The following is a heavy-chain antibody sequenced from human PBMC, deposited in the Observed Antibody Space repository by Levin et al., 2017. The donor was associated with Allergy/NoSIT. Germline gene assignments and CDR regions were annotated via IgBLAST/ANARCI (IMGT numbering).Heavy chain of an antibody. D-gene: IGHD3-10*01. CDR3: ARLITMVRGVITYYFDY. Sequence: ASVKVSCKASGYTFTSYYMHWVRQAPGQGLEWMGIINPSGGSTSYAQKFQGRVTMTRDTSTSTVYMELSSLRSEDTAVYYCARLITMVRGVITYYFDYWGQGTLVTVSS. V-gene: IGHV1-46*01. CDR2: INPSGGST. CDR1: GYTFTSYY. J-gene: IGHJ4*02.